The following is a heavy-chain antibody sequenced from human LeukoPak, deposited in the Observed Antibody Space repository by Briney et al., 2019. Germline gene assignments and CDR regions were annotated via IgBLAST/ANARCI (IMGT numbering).Heavy chain of an antibody. J-gene: IGHJ6*03. Sequence: SETLSLTCAVYGGSFSGYYWSWISQPPGKGLEWIGEINNSGRTNYNPSLKRRVTISVETSKNQFSLKLSSVTAADTAVYYCARGGKGYYGSGSYYTKYYYYYMDVWGKGTTVTVSS. CDR1: GGSFSGYY. CDR2: INNSGRT. V-gene: IGHV4-34*01. D-gene: IGHD3-10*01. CDR3: ARGGKGYYGSGSYYTKYYYYYMDV.